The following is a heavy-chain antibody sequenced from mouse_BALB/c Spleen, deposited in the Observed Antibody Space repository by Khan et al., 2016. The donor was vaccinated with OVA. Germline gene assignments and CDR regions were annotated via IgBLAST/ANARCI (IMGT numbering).Heavy chain of an antibody. CDR1: GYTFTSYW. V-gene: IGHV1S132*01. Sequence: QVQLKESGAELVKPGASVKLSCKTSGYTFTSYWIQWVKQRPGQGLGWIGQIFPGTGTTYYNENFKGKATLTVDTSSRTDYMQLSGLTSEDSAVYFCARGYFGNYEFVYWGQGTLVTVSP. J-gene: IGHJ3*01. D-gene: IGHD2-1*01. CDR3: ARGYFGNYEFVY. CDR2: IFPGTGTT.